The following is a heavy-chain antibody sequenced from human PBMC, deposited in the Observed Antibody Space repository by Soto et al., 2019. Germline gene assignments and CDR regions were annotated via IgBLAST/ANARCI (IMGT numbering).Heavy chain of an antibody. CDR3: AKDLSYGSGSWANY. D-gene: IGHD3-10*01. Sequence: PGGSLRLSCAASGFTFSSYGMHWVRQAPGKGLEWVAVISYDGSNKYYADSVKGRFTISRDNSKNTLYLQMNSLRADVTAVYYCAKDLSYGSGSWANYWGQGTLVTVSS. J-gene: IGHJ4*02. CDR2: ISYDGSNK. V-gene: IGHV3-30*18. CDR1: GFTFSSYG.